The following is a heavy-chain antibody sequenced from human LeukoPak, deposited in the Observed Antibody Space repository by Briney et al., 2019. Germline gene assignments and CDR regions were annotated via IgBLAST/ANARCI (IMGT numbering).Heavy chain of an antibody. J-gene: IGHJ4*02. V-gene: IGHV3-13*01. CDR1: GFTFSDSD. CDR2: IGTAGDT. Sequence: GGSLRLSCAASGFTFSDSDMHWVRQAIGKGLEWVSAIGTAGDTYYTGSVKGRFTISRENAKNSLYLQMNSLRAGDTAVYYCAGVAKERVGGVYYFDYWGQGTLVTVSS. D-gene: IGHD1-1*01. CDR3: AGVAKERVGGVYYFDY.